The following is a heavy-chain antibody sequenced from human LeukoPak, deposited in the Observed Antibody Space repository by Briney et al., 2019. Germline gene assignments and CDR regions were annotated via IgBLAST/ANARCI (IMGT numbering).Heavy chain of an antibody. CDR2: MNPNSGNT. CDR1: GYTFTSYD. Sequence: ASVKASCKASGYTFTSYDINWVRQATGQGLEWMGCMNPNSGNTGYAQKFQGRVTMTRNTSTSTAYMELSSLRSEDTAVYYCARGRAIFGVAVYYFDYWGQGTLVTVSS. D-gene: IGHD3-3*01. J-gene: IGHJ4*02. V-gene: IGHV1-8*01. CDR3: ARGRAIFGVAVYYFDY.